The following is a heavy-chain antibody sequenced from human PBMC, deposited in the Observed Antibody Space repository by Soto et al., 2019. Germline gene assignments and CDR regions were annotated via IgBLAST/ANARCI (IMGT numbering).Heavy chain of an antibody. CDR3: AREYCSSTSCYGKMDWFDP. Sequence: SETLSLTCTVSGGSISSYYWSWIRQPPGKGLEWIGYIYYSGSTNYNPSLKSRVTISVDTSKYQFSLKLSSVTAADTAVYYCAREYCSSTSCYGKMDWFDPWGQGTLVTVSS. CDR2: IYYSGST. D-gene: IGHD2-2*01. V-gene: IGHV4-59*01. CDR1: GGSISSYY. J-gene: IGHJ5*02.